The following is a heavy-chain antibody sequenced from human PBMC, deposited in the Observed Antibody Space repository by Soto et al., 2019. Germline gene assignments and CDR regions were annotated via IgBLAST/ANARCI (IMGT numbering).Heavy chain of an antibody. J-gene: IGHJ4*02. Sequence: GGSLRLSCAASGFTFSSYGMHWVRQAPGKGLEWVAVIWYDGSNKYYADSVKGRFTISRDSSKNTLYLQMNSLRAEDTAGYYCARGPRRFDYWGQGTLVTVSS. CDR3: ARGPRRFDY. CDR1: GFTFSSYG. CDR2: IWYDGSNK. V-gene: IGHV3-33*01.